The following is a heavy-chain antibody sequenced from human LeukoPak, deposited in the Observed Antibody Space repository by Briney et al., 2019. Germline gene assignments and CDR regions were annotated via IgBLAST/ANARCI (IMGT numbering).Heavy chain of an antibody. D-gene: IGHD6-19*01. Sequence: ASVKVSCKASGYTFTGYYMHWVRQAPGQGLEWMGRINPNSGGTNYAQKLQGRVTMTTDTSTSTAYMELRSLRSDDTAVYYCARRRYSSGWYDYYGMDVWGQGTTVTVSS. CDR1: GYTFTGYY. V-gene: IGHV1-2*06. CDR3: ARRRYSSGWYDYYGMDV. J-gene: IGHJ6*02. CDR2: INPNSGGT.